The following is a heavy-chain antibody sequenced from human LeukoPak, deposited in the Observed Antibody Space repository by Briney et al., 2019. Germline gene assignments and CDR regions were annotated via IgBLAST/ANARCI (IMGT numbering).Heavy chain of an antibody. CDR1: GGTFSSYA. J-gene: IGHJ4*02. V-gene: IGHV1-69*13. CDR2: IIPIFGTA. Sequence: ASVKVSCKASGGTFSSYAISWVRQAPGQGLEWMGGIIPIFGTANYAQKFQGRVTITADESTSTAYMELSSLRSEDTAVYYCASTPGPGVVAAAGTPLGYWGQGTLVTVSS. D-gene: IGHD6-13*01. CDR3: ASTPGPGVVAAAGTPLGY.